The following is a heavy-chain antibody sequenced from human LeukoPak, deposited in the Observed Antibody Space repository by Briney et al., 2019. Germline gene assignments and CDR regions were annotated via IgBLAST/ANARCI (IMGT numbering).Heavy chain of an antibody. CDR1: GGTFSSYA. V-gene: IGHV1-69*05. D-gene: IGHD5-12*01. CDR3: ARDVSGYDPDTRFDY. Sequence: SVKVSCKASGGTFSSYAISWVRQAPGQGLEWMGRIIPIFGTANYAQKFQGRVTITTDESTSTAYMELSSLRSEDTAAYYCARDVSGYDPDTRFDYWGQGTLVTASS. CDR2: IIPIFGTA. J-gene: IGHJ4*02.